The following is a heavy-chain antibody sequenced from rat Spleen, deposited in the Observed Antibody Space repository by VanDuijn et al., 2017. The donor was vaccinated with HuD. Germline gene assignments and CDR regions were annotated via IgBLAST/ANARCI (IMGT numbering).Heavy chain of an antibody. Sequence: EVQLVESGGGLVQPGRSLKLSCAASGFTFSDYGMAWVRQAPTKGLEWVATISYDGSSTYYRDSVKGRFTISRDNAKSTLYLQMDSLRSEDTATYYGARHDDALDYWGQGVMVTVSS. J-gene: IGHJ2*01. CDR2: ISYDGSST. CDR1: GFTFSDYG. CDR3: ARHDDALDY. D-gene: IGHD1-12*01. V-gene: IGHV5-29*01.